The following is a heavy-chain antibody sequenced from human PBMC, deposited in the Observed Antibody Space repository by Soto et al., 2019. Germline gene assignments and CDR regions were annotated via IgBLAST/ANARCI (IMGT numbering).Heavy chain of an antibody. V-gene: IGHV3-30*03. D-gene: IGHD6-19*01. Sequence: VQLVESGGGVVQPGRSLRLSCAASGFTFSDYAMHWVRQAPGKGLEWVAVVSHDGRNTHYADSVKGRFTISRDSSKNTVYLEMTSRRAEDTAVYYCARGGRQWLVTSDFNYWGQGALVTVSS. CDR1: GFTFSDYA. CDR3: ARGGRQWLVTSDFNY. CDR2: VSHDGRNT. J-gene: IGHJ4*02.